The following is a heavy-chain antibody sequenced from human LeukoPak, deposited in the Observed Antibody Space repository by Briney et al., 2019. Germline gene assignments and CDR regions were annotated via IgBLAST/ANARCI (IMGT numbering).Heavy chain of an antibody. CDR2: ISAYNGNT. J-gene: IGHJ6*03. CDR3: ARDPMVRGLGYYMDV. CDR1: GYTFTSYG. D-gene: IGHD3-10*01. Sequence: ASVKVSCKASGYTFTSYGISWVRQAPGQGLEWMGWISAYNGNTNYAQKLQGRVTMTTDTSTSTAYMELRSLRSDDTAVYYCARDPMVRGLGYYMDVWGKGTTVTVSS. V-gene: IGHV1-18*01.